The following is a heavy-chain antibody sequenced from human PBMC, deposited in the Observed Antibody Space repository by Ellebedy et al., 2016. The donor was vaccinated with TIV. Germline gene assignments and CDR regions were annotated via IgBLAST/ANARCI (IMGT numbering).Heavy chain of an antibody. CDR2: IYPGDSDT. J-gene: IGHJ6*03. D-gene: IGHD2-8*01. CDR1: GYSFTSYW. CDR3: ARAIHPRRRMVYAIPGGGRYYMDV. Sequence: GESLKISXKGSGYSFTSYWIGWVRQMPGKGLEWMWIIYPGDSDTRYSPSFQGQVTISADKSISTAYLQWSSLKASDTAMYYCARAIHPRRRMVYAIPGGGRYYMDVWGKGTTVTVSS. V-gene: IGHV5-51*01.